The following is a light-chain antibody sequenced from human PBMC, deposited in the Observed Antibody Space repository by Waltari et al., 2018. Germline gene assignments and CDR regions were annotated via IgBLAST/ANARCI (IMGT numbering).Light chain of an antibody. J-gene: IGKJ1*01. CDR1: SSISEW. CDR3: QQYDSFWT. V-gene: IGKV1-5*03. CDR2: KAS. Sequence: DIQMTQSPTTLSASVGDRVPITCRASSSISEWLSWYQQKPGKAPKVLIHKASSLESGVPSRFSGSGSATESTHTISNLQPDDFATYYSQQYDSFWTFGQGTKVEIK.